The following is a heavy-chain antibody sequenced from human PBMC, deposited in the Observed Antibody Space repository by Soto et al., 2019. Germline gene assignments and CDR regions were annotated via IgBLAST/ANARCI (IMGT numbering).Heavy chain of an antibody. CDR3: ARDHRYCSGSSCSPYYYYYGMDV. D-gene: IGHD2-15*01. J-gene: IGHJ6*02. CDR2: ISGTSDYI. V-gene: IGHV3-21*01. CDR1: GFTFSSYS. Sequence: GGSLRLSCAASGFTFSSYSMNWVRQAPGRGLEWVAAISGTSDYIYYADSVKGRFTISRDNAKTSLYIQMNSLRAEDTAVYYCARDHRYCSGSSCSPYYYYYGMDVWGQGTTVTV.